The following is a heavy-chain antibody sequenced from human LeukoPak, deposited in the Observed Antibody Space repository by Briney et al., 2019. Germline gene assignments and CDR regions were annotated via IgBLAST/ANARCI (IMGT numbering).Heavy chain of an antibody. J-gene: IGHJ6*03. CDR3: ARVGIPRYHYYMDV. CDR1: GGSISNFY. V-gene: IGHV4-4*07. CDR2: ISTSGST. Sequence: SETLSLTCTVSGGSISNFYWTWIRQPAGKGLEWIGRISTSGSTNYNPSLGSRVTMSVDTSKNQFSLKLSSVTAADTAVYYCARVGIPRYHYYMDVWGKGTTVTVSS. D-gene: IGHD2-2*02.